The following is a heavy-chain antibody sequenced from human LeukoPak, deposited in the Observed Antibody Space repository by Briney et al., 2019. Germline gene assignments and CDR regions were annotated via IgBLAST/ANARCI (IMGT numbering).Heavy chain of an antibody. V-gene: IGHV3-23*01. CDR1: GFRFSSYA. J-gene: IGHJ4*02. CDR2: ISGSGSNT. D-gene: IGHD2-21*02. CDR3: AKHRPYCGGDCYVSLDY. Sequence: GGSLRLSCAASGFRFSSYAMSWVRQAPGKGLEWVSAISGSGSNTFYADSVKGRFTISRDNSKNTLYLQMNSLRAEDTAVYYCAKHRPYCGGDCYVSLDYWGQGTLVTASS.